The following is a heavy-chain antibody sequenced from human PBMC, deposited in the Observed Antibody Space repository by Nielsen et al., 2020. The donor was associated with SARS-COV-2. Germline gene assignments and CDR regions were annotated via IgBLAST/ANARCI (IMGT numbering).Heavy chain of an antibody. CDR2: IRWTGGNI. J-gene: IGHJ6*02. Sequence: SLKIPCSASGFTFDDYGMHWVLQAPGKGLESVSGIRWTGGNIDYADSVKGRFTISRDNAKNSLYLQMNSLRTEDTALYYCVVLSGITMIRGVMGTEHGVDVWGQGTTVNVS. CDR1: GFTFDDYG. V-gene: IGHV3-9*01. D-gene: IGHD3-10*01. CDR3: VVLSGITMIRGVMGTEHGVDV.